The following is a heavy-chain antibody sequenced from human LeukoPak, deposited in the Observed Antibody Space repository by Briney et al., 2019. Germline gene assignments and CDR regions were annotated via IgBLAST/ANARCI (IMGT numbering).Heavy chain of an antibody. V-gene: IGHV4-39*01. CDR2: IYYSGST. CDR1: GGSISGSSYY. D-gene: IGHD3-3*01. Sequence: SETLSPTCTVSGGSISGSSYYWCWIRQPPGKGLEWIGSIYYSGSTFYNPSLESRVTVSVDTSKNQFSLKLSSVTAADTAVYYCARPAGDFWSGYFFGYWGRGTLVTVSS. CDR3: ARPAGDFWSGYFFGY. J-gene: IGHJ4*02.